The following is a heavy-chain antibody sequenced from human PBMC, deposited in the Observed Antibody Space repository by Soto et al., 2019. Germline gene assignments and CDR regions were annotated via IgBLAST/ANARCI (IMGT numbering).Heavy chain of an antibody. Sequence: ASVKVSCKASGYTFTGYYMHWVRQAPGKGLEWMGWINPNSGGKNYAQKFKGWVTMTRDTSISTAYLELSRLRSDNTAVYYCARDPGYCSGGSCYSDNWFDPWGQGTLVTVSS. CDR1: GYTFTGYY. D-gene: IGHD2-15*01. J-gene: IGHJ5*02. V-gene: IGHV1-2*04. CDR2: INPNSGGK. CDR3: ARDPGYCSGGSCYSDNWFDP.